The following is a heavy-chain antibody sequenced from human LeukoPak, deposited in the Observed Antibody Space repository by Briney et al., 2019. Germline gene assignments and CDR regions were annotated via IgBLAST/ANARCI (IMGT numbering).Heavy chain of an antibody. CDR3: GRGGYRGSHFDY. V-gene: IGHV4-4*07. J-gene: IGHJ4*02. CDR2: IYTSGST. D-gene: IGHD1-26*01. CDR1: GGSISSYY. Sequence: SETLSLTCTVSGGSISSYYWSWIRQPAGKGLEWIGRIYTSGSTNYNPSLKSRVTMSVDTSKNQFSLKLSSVTAADTAVYYCGRGGYRGSHFDYWGQGTLVTVSS.